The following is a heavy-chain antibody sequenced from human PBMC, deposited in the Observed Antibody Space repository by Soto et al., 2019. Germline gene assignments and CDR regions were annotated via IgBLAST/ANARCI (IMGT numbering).Heavy chain of an antibody. CDR1: GYTFTTYA. CDR3: ARAGDDCSTTSCYMIDY. Sequence: ASVKVSCKASGYTFTTYAMHWVRQAPGQRLEWMGWINAGNGKTKYSQKFQGRVTITRDTSATTAYMELSSLRSEDTAVYYCARAGDDCSTTSCYMIDYWGQGTLVTVSS. CDR2: INAGNGKT. V-gene: IGHV1-3*01. J-gene: IGHJ4*02. D-gene: IGHD2-2*02.